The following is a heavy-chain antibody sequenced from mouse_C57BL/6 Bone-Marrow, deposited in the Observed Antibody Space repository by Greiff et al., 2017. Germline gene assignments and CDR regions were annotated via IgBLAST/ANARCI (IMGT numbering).Heavy chain of an antibody. CDR1: GFTFSDYG. J-gene: IGHJ4*01. Sequence: EVKLVESGGGLVKPGGSLKLSCAASGFTFSDYGMHWVRQAPEKGLEWVAYISSGSSTIYYEDTVKGRFTISRDNAKNTLFLQMTSLRSEDTAMYYCARRLRYAMDYWGQGTSVTVSS. V-gene: IGHV5-17*01. D-gene: IGHD2-2*01. CDR2: ISSGSSTI. CDR3: ARRLRYAMDY.